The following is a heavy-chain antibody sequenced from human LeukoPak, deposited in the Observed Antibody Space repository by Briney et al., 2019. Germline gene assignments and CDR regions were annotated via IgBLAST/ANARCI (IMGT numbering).Heavy chain of an antibody. V-gene: IGHV4-39*01. J-gene: IGHJ4*02. CDR3: ARLVGAATDPFDH. D-gene: IGHD2-15*01. CDR2: IYYTGST. Sequence: PSETLSPTCTVSGDSINSRPYYWGWVRQPPGKGLEWIASIYYTGSTYYNPSLQSRVSISVDTSKTQFSLQLSSVTAADTAVYYCARLVGAATDPFDHWGQGTLVTVSS. CDR1: GDSINSRPYY.